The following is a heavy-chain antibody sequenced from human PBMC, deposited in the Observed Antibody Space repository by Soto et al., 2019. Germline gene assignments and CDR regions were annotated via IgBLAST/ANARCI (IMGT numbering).Heavy chain of an antibody. Sequence: SGPTQVNPTQTLTLTCNFSGFSLSSIALGVGVGWIRQPPGKALEWLALIYWDGDKRYNPSLKSRLTITKDISQSKVVLTMTNMDAVDRGKYYGTYWSMGSRGPIFFDHWGQGALVTVSS. CDR1: GFSLSSIALGVG. CDR3: TYWSMGSRGPIFFDH. J-gene: IGHJ4*02. D-gene: IGHD2-2*01. V-gene: IGHV2-5*02. CDR2: IYWDGDK.